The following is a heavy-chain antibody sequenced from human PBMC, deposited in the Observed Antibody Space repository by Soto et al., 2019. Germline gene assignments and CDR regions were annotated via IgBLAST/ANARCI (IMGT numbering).Heavy chain of an antibody. CDR1: GFTFSSYW. J-gene: IGHJ4*02. Sequence: EVQLVESGGCLVEPVVSLRLACASSGFTFSSYWMHWVRQAPGKGLVWVSRINSDGSSTSYADSVEGRFTIYRDNDKNTLYMQMNSLRAEDTAVYYCARGARGSPFDYWGQGTLVTVSS. CDR3: ARGARGSPFDY. V-gene: IGHV3-74*01. CDR2: INSDGSST. D-gene: IGHD6-6*01.